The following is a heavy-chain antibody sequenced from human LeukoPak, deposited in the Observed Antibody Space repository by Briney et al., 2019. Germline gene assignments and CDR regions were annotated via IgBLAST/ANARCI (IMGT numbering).Heavy chain of an antibody. CDR2: INPNSGGT. D-gene: IGHD3-3*01. V-gene: IGHV1-2*02. CDR3: ASVTSGSDYYYYYMDV. Sequence: ASVKVSCKASGYTFTGYYMHWVRQAPGQGLEWMGWINPNSGGTNYAQKFQGRVTMTRDTSVSTAYMELSRLRSDDTAVYYCASVTSGSDYYYYYMDVWGKGTTVTVSS. CDR1: GYTFTGYY. J-gene: IGHJ6*03.